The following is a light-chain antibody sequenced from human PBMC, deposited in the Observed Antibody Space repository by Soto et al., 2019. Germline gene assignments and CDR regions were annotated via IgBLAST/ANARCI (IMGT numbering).Light chain of an antibody. CDR1: QGISSR. CDR3: QQANSFPLT. J-gene: IGKJ4*01. Sequence: DIQMTQSPSSVSASVGDGVTITCRAGQGISSRLAWYQQKPGKAPKLLIFAASNLQSGVPSRFSGSGSETDFTLTIGSLQPEDFATYYCQQANSFPLTFGGGTKVEIK. V-gene: IGKV1-12*01. CDR2: AAS.